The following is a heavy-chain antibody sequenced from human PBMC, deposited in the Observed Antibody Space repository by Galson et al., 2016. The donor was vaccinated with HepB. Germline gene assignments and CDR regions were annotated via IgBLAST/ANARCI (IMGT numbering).Heavy chain of an antibody. CDR3: VARTV. D-gene: IGHD1/OR15-1a*01. CDR2: LTSNGGRT. J-gene: IGHJ4*02. V-gene: IGHV3-64D*06. Sequence: SLRLSCAASGFNFYSYAMHWVRQAPGKGLDFVSALTSNGGRTFYADSVKGRFTISRDNSKNTLYLQMNSLRPEDTALYYCVARTVWGQGTLVTVSS. CDR1: GFNFYSYA.